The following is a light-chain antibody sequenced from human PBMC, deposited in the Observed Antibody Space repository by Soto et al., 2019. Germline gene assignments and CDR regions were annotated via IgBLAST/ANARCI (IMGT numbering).Light chain of an antibody. CDR2: GAS. CDR1: ENINNY. CDR3: QQSYITPPFT. V-gene: IGKV1-39*01. Sequence: DIQMTQSPSSLSASVGDRISITCRTSENINNYLNWYQQKPGKAPKLLIYGASKLQSGVPSRFSGSGSRTEFTRTISSLQPEDFATYYCQQSYITPPFTFGPWTKVAVK. J-gene: IGKJ3*01.